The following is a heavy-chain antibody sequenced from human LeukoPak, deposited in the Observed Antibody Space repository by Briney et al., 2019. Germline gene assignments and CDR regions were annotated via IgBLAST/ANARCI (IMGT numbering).Heavy chain of an antibody. CDR3: ARDNYGDYGY. Sequence: GGSLRLSCAASGFTFSSHWMSWVRQAPGKGLEWVANIKQDGSDKHYVDSVKGRFTISRDNAKNSLYLQMNSLRAEDTAVYYCARDNYGDYGYWGQGTLVTVSS. J-gene: IGHJ4*02. CDR1: GFTFSSHW. CDR2: IKQDGSDK. D-gene: IGHD4-17*01. V-gene: IGHV3-7*01.